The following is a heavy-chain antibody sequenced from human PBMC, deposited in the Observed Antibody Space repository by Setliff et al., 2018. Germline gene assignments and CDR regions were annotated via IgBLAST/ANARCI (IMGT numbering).Heavy chain of an antibody. CDR1: GYSFASYW. J-gene: IGHJ4*02. V-gene: IGHV5-51*01. CDR2: IYPGDSDT. CDR3: ARDSNYEGAYDY. Sequence: GESLKISCKASGYSFASYWIAWVRQMPGKGLEWMGVIYPGDSDTRYSPSFQGQVTISADKSISTAYLQWSSLKTSDTAMYYCARDSNYEGAYDYWGQGTLVTVSS. D-gene: IGHD4-4*01.